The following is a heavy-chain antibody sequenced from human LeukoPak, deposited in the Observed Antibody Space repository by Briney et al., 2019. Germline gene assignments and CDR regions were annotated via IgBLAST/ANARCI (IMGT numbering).Heavy chain of an antibody. D-gene: IGHD3-3*01. Sequence: ASVTVSCKAPGYTFTGYYMHWVRQAPGQGLEWMGWINPNSGGTNYAQKFQGRVTMTRDTSISTAYMELSRLRSDDTAVYYCARDSLLEWLSIRYYFDYWGQGTLVTVSS. CDR3: ARDSLLEWLSIRYYFDY. V-gene: IGHV1-2*02. CDR2: INPNSGGT. J-gene: IGHJ4*02. CDR1: GYTFTGYY.